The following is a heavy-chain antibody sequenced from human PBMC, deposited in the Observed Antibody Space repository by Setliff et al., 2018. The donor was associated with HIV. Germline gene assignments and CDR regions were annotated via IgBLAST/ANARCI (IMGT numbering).Heavy chain of an antibody. CDR2: IRSKAYGGTT. CDR3: TREWDTAMVLGY. D-gene: IGHD5-18*01. J-gene: IGHJ4*02. Sequence: LRLSCTASGFTFGDYAMSWVRQAPGKGLEWVGFIRSKAYGGTTEYAASVKGRFTISRDDSKSIAYLQMNSLKTEDTAVYYCTREWDTAMVLGYWGQGTLVTVSS. CDR1: GFTFGDYA. V-gene: IGHV3-49*04.